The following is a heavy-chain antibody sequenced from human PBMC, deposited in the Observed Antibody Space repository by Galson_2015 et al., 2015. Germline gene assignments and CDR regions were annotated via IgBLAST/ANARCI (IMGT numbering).Heavy chain of an antibody. J-gene: IGHJ5*01. D-gene: IGHD2-15*01. V-gene: IGHV3-74*01. CDR1: GFTFSSYW. CDR2: IKSDGRTT. CDR3: ARDSNGGSDS. Sequence: SLRLSCAASGFTFSSYWMHWVRQAPGKGLVWDSRIKSDGRTTTYADSVKGRFTISRDNAKNTLYLQMNSLRAEDTAVYYCARDSNGGSDSWGQGTLVNVSS.